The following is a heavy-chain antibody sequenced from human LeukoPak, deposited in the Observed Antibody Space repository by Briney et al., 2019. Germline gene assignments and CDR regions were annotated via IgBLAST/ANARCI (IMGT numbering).Heavy chain of an antibody. CDR2: VSWDNGHI. CDR3: ARGPGWALHKRYIDS. V-gene: IGHV3-9*01. J-gene: IGHJ4*02. CDR1: GFALQNYA. D-gene: IGHD1-26*01. Sequence: GGSLRLSCAASGFALQNYAMLGVRKAPGGGLEWVSSVSWDNGHIAYADSVKGRFSISRDNAKNSLYLQMSSLRPEDTALYYCARGPGWALHKRYIDSWGQGALVIVSS.